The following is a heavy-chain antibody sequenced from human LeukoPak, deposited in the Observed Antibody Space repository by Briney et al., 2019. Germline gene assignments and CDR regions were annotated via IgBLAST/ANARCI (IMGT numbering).Heavy chain of an antibody. D-gene: IGHD5-18*01. CDR1: GYTFTSYG. Sequence: ASVKVSCKASGYTFTSYGISWVRQVPGQGLEWMGWISGYIGNTKYAQKLQGRVTLTTDTSTSTAYMELRRLRSDDTAVYYCARDDVDTAMVPFDYWGQGTLVTVSS. CDR3: ARDDVDTAMVPFDY. V-gene: IGHV1-18*01. J-gene: IGHJ4*02. CDR2: ISGYIGNT.